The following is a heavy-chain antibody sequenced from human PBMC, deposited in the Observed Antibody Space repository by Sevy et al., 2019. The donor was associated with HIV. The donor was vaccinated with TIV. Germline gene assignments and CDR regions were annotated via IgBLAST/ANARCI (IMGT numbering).Heavy chain of an antibody. D-gene: IGHD5-18*01. CDR2: IKQDGSEK. Sequence: GGSLRLSCAASGFTFSTYWMTWVRQAPGKGLEWVANIKQDGSEKYYVDSVKGRFIISRDNANNSLYLQMNSLRAEDTAVYYCTRDRSYGYFDSWGQGTLVTVSS. J-gene: IGHJ4*02. CDR3: TRDRSYGYFDS. CDR1: GFTFSTYW. V-gene: IGHV3-7*01.